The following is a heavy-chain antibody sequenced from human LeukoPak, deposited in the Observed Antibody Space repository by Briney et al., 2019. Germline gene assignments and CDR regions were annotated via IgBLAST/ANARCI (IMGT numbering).Heavy chain of an antibody. D-gene: IGHD5-18*01. CDR1: GFTFSTYS. CDR2: ISYDGSNK. J-gene: IGHJ3*02. Sequence: GGSLRLSCAASGFTFSTYSMNWVRQAPGKGLEWVAVISYDGSNKYYADSVKGRFTISRDNSKNTLYLQMNSLRAEDTAVYYCAREDTPGAFDIWGQGTMVTVSS. V-gene: IGHV3-30*03. CDR3: AREDTPGAFDI.